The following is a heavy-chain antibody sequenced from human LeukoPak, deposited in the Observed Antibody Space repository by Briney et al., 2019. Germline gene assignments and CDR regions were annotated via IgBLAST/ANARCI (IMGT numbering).Heavy chain of an antibody. CDR1: GGSISSYY. J-gene: IGHJ5*02. V-gene: IGHV4-59*01. CDR2: IYYSGST. D-gene: IGHD3-3*01. Sequence: SETLSLTCTVSGGSISSYYWSWIRQPPGKGLEWIGYIYYSGSTNYNPSLKSRVTISVDTSKNQFSLKLSSVTAADTAVYYCASSPSYSDFWSGYCTWDSWFDPWGQGTLVTVSS. CDR3: ASSPSYSDFWSGYCTWDSWFDP.